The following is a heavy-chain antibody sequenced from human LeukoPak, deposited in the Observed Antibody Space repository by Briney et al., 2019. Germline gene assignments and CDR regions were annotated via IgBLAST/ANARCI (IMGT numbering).Heavy chain of an antibody. CDR1: GGSFSGYY. V-gene: IGHV4-34*01. J-gene: IGHJ3*02. CDR3: ARLVYSSGWDDAFDI. D-gene: IGHD6-19*01. CDR2: INHSGST. Sequence: PSETLSLTCAVYGGSFSGYYWSWIRQPPGKGLEWIGEINHSGSTNYNPSLKSRVTISVDTSKNQFSLKLSSVTAADTAVYYCARLVYSSGWDDAFDIWGQGTMVTVSS.